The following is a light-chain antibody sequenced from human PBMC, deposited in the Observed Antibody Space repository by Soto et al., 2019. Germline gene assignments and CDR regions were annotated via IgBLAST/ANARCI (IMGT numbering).Light chain of an antibody. CDR2: SNN. Sequence: QSVLTQPPSASGTPGQRVTISCSGSSSNIGSNTVNWYQQLPGTAPKLLIYSNNQRPSGVPDRFSGSKSGTSASLAISRLQSVDEADYYSAAWDDRLNAVVFGGGPHCPS. V-gene: IGLV1-44*01. J-gene: IGLJ2*01. CDR3: AAWDDRLNAVV. CDR1: SSNIGSNT.